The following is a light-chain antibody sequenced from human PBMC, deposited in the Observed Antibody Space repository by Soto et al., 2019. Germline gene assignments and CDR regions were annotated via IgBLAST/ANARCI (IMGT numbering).Light chain of an antibody. CDR3: SSFAGGGNPVL. CDR1: SSDVGGYNY. CDR2: EVT. Sequence: QSALTQPPSASGSLGQSVTISCTGTSSDVGGYNYVSWHQQHPGKAPKVMIYEVTKRPPGVPARFSGSKSGNTASLTVSGLQAEDEDDYYCSSFAGGGNPVLLGGGTKVTVL. J-gene: IGLJ2*01. V-gene: IGLV2-8*01.